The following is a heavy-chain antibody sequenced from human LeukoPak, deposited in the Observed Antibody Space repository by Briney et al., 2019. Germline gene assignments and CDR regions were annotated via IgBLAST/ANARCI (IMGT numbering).Heavy chain of an antibody. D-gene: IGHD3-22*01. Sequence: PSETLSLTCTVSGGSISSGSYYWNWIRQPAGKGLEWIGRIYTSGSTKYNPSLKSRVTISVDTSRNQFSLKLSSVTAADTAVYYCAGYYDSSGPMGYRIWGQGTMVTVSS. V-gene: IGHV4-61*02. CDR1: GGSISSGSYY. CDR3: AGYYDSSGPMGYRI. CDR2: IYTSGST. J-gene: IGHJ3*02.